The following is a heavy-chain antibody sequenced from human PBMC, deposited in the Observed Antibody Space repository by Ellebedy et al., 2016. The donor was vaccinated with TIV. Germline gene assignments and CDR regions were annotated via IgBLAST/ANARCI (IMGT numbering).Heavy chain of an antibody. V-gene: IGHV3-53*01. J-gene: IGHJ4*02. D-gene: IGHD2-2*01. CDR3: ARAFGEPAAIDY. CDR2: IYSGGST. Sequence: GESLKISXAASGFTVSSNYMSWVHQAPGKGLEWVSVIYSGGSTYYADSVKGRFTISRDNAKNSLYLQMNSLRAEDTAVYYCARAFGEPAAIDYWGQGTLVTVSS. CDR1: GFTVSSNY.